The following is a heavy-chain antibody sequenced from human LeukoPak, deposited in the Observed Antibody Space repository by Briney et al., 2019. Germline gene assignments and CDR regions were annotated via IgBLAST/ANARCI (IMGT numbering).Heavy chain of an antibody. D-gene: IGHD5-18*01. V-gene: IGHV3-7*01. Sequence: PGGSLRPSCAASGFTFSSYWMSWVRQAPGKGLEWVANIKQDGSEKYYVDSVKGRFTISRDNAKNSLYLQMNSLRAEDTAVYYCARDVTWIQLWLHFDYWGQGTLVTVSS. J-gene: IGHJ4*02. CDR1: GFTFSSYW. CDR2: IKQDGSEK. CDR3: ARDVTWIQLWLHFDY.